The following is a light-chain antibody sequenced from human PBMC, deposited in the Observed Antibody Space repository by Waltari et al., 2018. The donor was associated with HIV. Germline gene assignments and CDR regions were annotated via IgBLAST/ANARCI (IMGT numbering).Light chain of an antibody. CDR2: AAS. Sequence: AIRMTQSPSSFSASTGDTVTITCRASQFLSSYLAWYQQKPGKAPKVLIYAASTLHTGVSSRFSGSGSGTDFTLTISSLQSEDFASYYCQQYYTHPLTFGPGTTVDIK. CDR1: QFLSSY. J-gene: IGKJ3*01. V-gene: IGKV1-8*01. CDR3: QQYYTHPLT.